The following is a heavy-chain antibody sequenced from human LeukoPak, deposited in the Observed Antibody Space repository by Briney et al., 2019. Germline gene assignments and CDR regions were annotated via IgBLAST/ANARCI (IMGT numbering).Heavy chain of an antibody. D-gene: IGHD3-9*01. J-gene: IGHJ5*02. CDR1: GVSITSTSYY. CDR3: ASASTYYDILSGSWFDP. CDR2: IYYSGST. V-gene: IGHV4-39*07. Sequence: PSETLSLTCTVSGVSITSTSYYWGWIRQPPGKGLEWIGNIYYSGSTSYNPSLKSPVSMSIDTSKNQFSLTLSSVTAADTAVYYCASASTYYDILSGSWFDPWGQGTRVTVSS.